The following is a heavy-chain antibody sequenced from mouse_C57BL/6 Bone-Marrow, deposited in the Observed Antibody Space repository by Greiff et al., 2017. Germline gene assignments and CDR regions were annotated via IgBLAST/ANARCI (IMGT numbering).Heavy chain of an antibody. CDR1: GYTFTSYW. J-gene: IGHJ2*01. CDR2: IDPSDSDT. CDR3: ASDTRGYFDY. D-gene: IGHD3-3*01. V-gene: IGHV1-69*01. Sequence: QVQLQQPGAELVMPGASVKLSCKASGYTFTSYWMHWVKQRPGQGLEWIGEIDPSDSDTNYNQKFKGKSTLTVDKSSSTAYMQLSSLTSEDSAVYYCASDTRGYFDYWGQGTTLTVSS.